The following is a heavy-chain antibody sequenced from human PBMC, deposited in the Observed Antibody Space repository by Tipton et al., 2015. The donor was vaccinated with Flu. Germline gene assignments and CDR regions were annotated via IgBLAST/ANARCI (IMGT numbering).Heavy chain of an antibody. Sequence: QLVQSGGALVQPGGSLRLSCAASGFTITANYMSWVRQAPGKGLEWVSVIYSGGRTHYAEAVRGRFTIYRDISKNTLYLQMNSLRAEDTAMYYCVRSGYSYGYVDYWGLGTLVTVSS. CDR1: GFTITANY. V-gene: IGHV3-66*02. CDR2: IYSGGRT. J-gene: IGHJ4*02. CDR3: VRSGYSYGYVDY. D-gene: IGHD5-18*01.